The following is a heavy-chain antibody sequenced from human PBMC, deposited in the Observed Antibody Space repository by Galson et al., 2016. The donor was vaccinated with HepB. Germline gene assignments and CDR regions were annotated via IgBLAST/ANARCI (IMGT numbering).Heavy chain of an antibody. CDR3: AKDRTPGLGGGFDV. V-gene: IGHV3-23*01. D-gene: IGHD3-16*01. J-gene: IGHJ6*02. CDR2: ISGSGGST. CDR1: GFTFSSYA. Sequence: SLRLSCAASGFTFSSYAMSWLRQAPGKGLEWVSAISGSGGSTYYADSVKGRFTMSRDNSKNTLSLQMNSLRAEDTAVYYCAKDRTPGLGGGFDVWGQGTTVTVSS.